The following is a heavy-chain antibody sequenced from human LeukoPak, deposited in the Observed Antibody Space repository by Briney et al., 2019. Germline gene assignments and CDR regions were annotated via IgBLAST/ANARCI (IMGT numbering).Heavy chain of an antibody. Sequence: GGSLRLSCAASGFTFSNAWMSWVRQAPGRGLEWVGRIKGKTDGETADYATPVKGRFTISRDDSKDTLYLQMNSLKTEDTAVYYCTTGGYHVSGIYWGQGTLVTVSS. CDR3: TTGGYHVSGIY. CDR2: IKGKTDGETA. J-gene: IGHJ4*02. CDR1: GFTFSNAW. V-gene: IGHV3-15*01. D-gene: IGHD3-10*01.